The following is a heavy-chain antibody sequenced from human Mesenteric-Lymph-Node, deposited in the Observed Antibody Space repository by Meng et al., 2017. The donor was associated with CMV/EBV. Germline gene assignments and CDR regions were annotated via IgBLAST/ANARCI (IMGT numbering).Heavy chain of an antibody. CDR3: AVRGYSYGYKDY. CDR1: GGSFSGYY. D-gene: IGHD5-18*01. CDR2: INHSGST. Sequence: CAVDGGSFSGYYWSWIRQPPGKGLEWIGEINHSGSTNYNPSLKSRVTISVDTSKNQFSLKLSSVTAADTAVYYCAVRGYSYGYKDYWGQGTLVTVSS. V-gene: IGHV4-34*01. J-gene: IGHJ4*02.